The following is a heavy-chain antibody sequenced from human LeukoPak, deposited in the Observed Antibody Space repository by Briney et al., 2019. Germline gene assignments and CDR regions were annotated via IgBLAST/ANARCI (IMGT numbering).Heavy chain of an antibody. CDR3: ARHVFDTPMVTEVDAFDI. V-gene: IGHV4-59*08. D-gene: IGHD5-18*01. Sequence: SETLSLTCTVSGGSISSYYGSWIRQPPGKGLEWIGYIYYSGSTNYNPSLKSRVTISADTSKNQFSLKLSSVTAADTAVYYCARHVFDTPMVTEVDAFDIWGQGTMVTVSS. J-gene: IGHJ3*02. CDR1: GGSISSYY. CDR2: IYYSGST.